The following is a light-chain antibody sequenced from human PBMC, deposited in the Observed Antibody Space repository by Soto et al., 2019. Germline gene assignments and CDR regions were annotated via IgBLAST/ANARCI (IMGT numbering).Light chain of an antibody. CDR2: GAS. CDR3: QQDGSSPLT. J-gene: IGKJ4*01. CDR1: QTVRSSY. V-gene: IGKV3-20*01. Sequence: EIVLTPSPGHMSLSPGEGGTLSCRASQTVRSSYLAWYQQKPGQAPRLLIYGASSRATGTPDRFSGSGFGTQFTLTISRLEPEDFAVYYCQQDGSSPLTFGGGTKL.